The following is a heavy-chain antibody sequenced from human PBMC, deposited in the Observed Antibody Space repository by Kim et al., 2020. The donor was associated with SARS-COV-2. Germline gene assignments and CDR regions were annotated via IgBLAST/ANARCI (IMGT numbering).Heavy chain of an antibody. J-gene: IGHJ3*02. CDR1: GFTFSSYS. Sequence: GGSLRLSCAASGFTFSSYSMNWVRQAPGKGLEWVSSISSSSSYIYYADSVKGRFTISRDNAKNSLYLQMNSLRAEDTAVYYCARDRRDRWTYDAFDIWGQGTVVTVSS. CDR2: ISSSSSYI. CDR3: ARDRRDRWTYDAFDI. D-gene: IGHD2-15*01. V-gene: IGHV3-21*01.